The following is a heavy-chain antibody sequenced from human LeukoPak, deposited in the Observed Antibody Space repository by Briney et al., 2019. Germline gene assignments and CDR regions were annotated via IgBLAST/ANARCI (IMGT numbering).Heavy chain of an antibody. Sequence: PGGFLRLSCAASGFTFSSYAMSWVRQAPGKGLEWVSAISGSGGSTYYADSVKGRSTISRDNSKNTPYLQMNSLRAEDTAVYYCAKDKEQLENYFDYWGQGTLVTVSS. CDR3: AKDKEQLENYFDY. V-gene: IGHV3-23*01. CDR1: GFTFSSYA. CDR2: ISGSGGST. J-gene: IGHJ4*02. D-gene: IGHD6-6*01.